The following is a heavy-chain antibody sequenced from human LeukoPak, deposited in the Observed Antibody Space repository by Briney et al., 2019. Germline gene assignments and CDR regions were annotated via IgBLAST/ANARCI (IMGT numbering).Heavy chain of an antibody. V-gene: IGHV3-23*01. CDR2: ISGSGGST. J-gene: IGHJ4*02. CDR3: AKGLGYSYDIDY. Sequence: QTGGSLRLSCAASGFIFSSFAMSWVRQAPGKGLEWVSAISGSGGSTYYADSVKGRFTISRDNSKNTLYLQMNSLRAEDTAVYYCAKGLGYSYDIDYWGQGTLVTVSS. CDR1: GFIFSSFA. D-gene: IGHD5-18*01.